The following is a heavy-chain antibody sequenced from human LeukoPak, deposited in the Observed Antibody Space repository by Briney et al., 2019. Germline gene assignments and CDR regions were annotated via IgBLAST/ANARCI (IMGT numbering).Heavy chain of an antibody. CDR2: ISAYNGNT. CDR1: GGTFSSYG. Sequence: GASVKVSCKASGGTFSSYGISWVRQAPGQGLEWMGWISAYNGNTNYAQKLQGRVTMTTDTSTSTAYMELRSLRSDDTAVYYCAKVQLERSGEPFDYWGQGTLVTVSS. CDR3: AKVQLERSGEPFDY. J-gene: IGHJ4*02. D-gene: IGHD1-1*01. V-gene: IGHV1-18*01.